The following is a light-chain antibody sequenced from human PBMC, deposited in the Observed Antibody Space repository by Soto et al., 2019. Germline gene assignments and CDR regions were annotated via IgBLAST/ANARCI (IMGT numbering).Light chain of an antibody. V-gene: IGKV3-20*01. CDR1: QSVSSY. CDR3: QQYTSSLNT. Sequence: EIVLTQSPATLSLSPGERATLSCRASQSVSSYLAWYQQKPGQAPRLLIYGASVRATGVPDRFSGSGSGTDFTLTISRLEPEDFAVYYCQQYTSSLNTFGQGTRLEI. CDR2: GAS. J-gene: IGKJ5*01.